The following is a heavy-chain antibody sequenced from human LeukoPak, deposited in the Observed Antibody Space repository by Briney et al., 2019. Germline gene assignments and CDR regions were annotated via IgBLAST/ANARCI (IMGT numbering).Heavy chain of an antibody. Sequence: ETLSLTCAVYGGSFSGYYWSWIRQPPGKGLEWVGRIQSKTDGGTKQYAAPVKGRFTISRDDSKTTLYLQMNSLITEDTAVYYCATLTVRGVINIWGQGTLVTVSS. CDR3: ATLTVRGVINI. J-gene: IGHJ4*02. CDR1: GGSFSGYY. CDR2: IQSKTDGGTK. V-gene: IGHV3-15*01. D-gene: IGHD3-10*01.